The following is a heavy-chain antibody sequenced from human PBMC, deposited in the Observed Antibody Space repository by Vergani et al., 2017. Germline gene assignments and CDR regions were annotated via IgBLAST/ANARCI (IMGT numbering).Heavy chain of an antibody. V-gene: IGHV3-72*01. D-gene: IGHD3-3*01. CDR2: TRNKANSYTT. Sequence: VQLVESGGGVVQPGGSLRLSCAASGFTFSSYGMHWVRQAPGKGLEWVGRTRNKANSYTTEYAASVKGRFTISRDDSKNPLYLQMNSLKTEDTAVYYCARDPSKAYYDFWSGYHNWFDPWGQGTLVTVSS. CDR1: GFTFSSYG. CDR3: ARDPSKAYYDFWSGYHNWFDP. J-gene: IGHJ5*02.